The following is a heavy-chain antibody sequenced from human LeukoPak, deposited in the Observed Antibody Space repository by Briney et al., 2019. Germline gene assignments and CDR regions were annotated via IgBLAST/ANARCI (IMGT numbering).Heavy chain of an antibody. CDR2: INTGNGNT. Sequence: ASVKVSCKASGYTFTSYGISWVRQAPGQRLEWMGWINTGNGNTKYPQKFQGRVTITRDTSASTAFMELSSLRSEDTAVYYCARRQQRHFDYWGQGTLVTVSS. J-gene: IGHJ4*02. D-gene: IGHD6-19*01. CDR1: GYTFTSYG. CDR3: ARRQQRHFDY. V-gene: IGHV1-3*04.